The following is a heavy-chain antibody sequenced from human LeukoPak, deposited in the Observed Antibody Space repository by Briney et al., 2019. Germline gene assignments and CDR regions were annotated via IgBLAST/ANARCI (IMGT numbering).Heavy chain of an antibody. CDR1: GGPISSYY. V-gene: IGHV4-4*07. CDR2: IYTSGST. J-gene: IGHJ5*02. D-gene: IGHD6-13*01. CDR3: ARARYRSSWYGVWFDP. Sequence: SETLSLTCTVSGGPISSYYWLWIRQPAGEGLEWIGRIYTSGSTNYNPSLKSRVTMSVDTAKTQFSLKLSSVTAADAAVYYCARARYRSSWYGVWFDPWGQGTLVTASS.